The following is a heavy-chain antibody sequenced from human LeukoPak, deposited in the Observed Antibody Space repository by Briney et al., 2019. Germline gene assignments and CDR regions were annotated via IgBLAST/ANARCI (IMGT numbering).Heavy chain of an antibody. J-gene: IGHJ4*02. D-gene: IGHD3-3*01. V-gene: IGHV3-23*01. Sequence: GGSLRLSCAASGFIFKQYVMSWVRQAPGKGLEWVSAISDSGATTYYADSVGGRFTISSDDSKNMLYLQMSSLRAEDTAVYYCARSLLRFGPPPRPLDYWGQGTLVTVSS. CDR1: GFIFKQYV. CDR2: ISDSGATT. CDR3: ARSLLRFGPPPRPLDY.